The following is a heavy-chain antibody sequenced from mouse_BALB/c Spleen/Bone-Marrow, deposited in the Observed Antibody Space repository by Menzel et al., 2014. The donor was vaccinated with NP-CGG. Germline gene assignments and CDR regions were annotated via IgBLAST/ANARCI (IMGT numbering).Heavy chain of an antibody. V-gene: IGHV14-3*02. CDR2: TDPANGNS. CDR3: ATYCCGSSYGFAY. J-gene: IGHJ3*01. CDR1: GFNIKDTY. Sequence: EVQLQQSGAELVKPGASVKLSCTASGFNIKDTYMHWVKQRPEQGLEWIGRTDPANGNSKYDSKFQGKAIITADTSTNPAYLQLSSLTSEDTAVYYCATYCCGSSYGFAYWGQGTLVTVSA. D-gene: IGHD1-1*01.